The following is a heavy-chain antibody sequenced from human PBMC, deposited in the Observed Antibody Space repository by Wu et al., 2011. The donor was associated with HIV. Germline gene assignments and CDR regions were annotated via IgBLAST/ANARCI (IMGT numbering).Heavy chain of an antibody. CDR3: ARDDSSGWPEGFDY. D-gene: IGHD6-19*01. J-gene: IGHJ4*02. Sequence: QVQLVQSGTEVKKPGASVKVSCKASGYTFTSYGISWVRQAPGQGLEWMGWISAYNGNTNYAQKFQGRVTMTTDTSTSTAYLELRSLRSDDTAVYYCARDDSSGWPEGFDYWAREPWSPSPQ. V-gene: IGHV1-18*01. CDR1: GYTFTSYG. CDR2: ISAYNGNT.